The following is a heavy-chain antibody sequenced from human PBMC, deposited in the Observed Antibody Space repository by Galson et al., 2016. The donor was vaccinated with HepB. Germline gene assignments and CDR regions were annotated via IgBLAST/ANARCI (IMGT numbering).Heavy chain of an antibody. D-gene: IGHD2-2*01. V-gene: IGHV5-51*01. J-gene: IGHJ5*01. CDR3: ARRGCVTTTNCYRAWFDS. CDR2: IYPGDSDT. Sequence: QSGAEVKKPGESLKISCKSSGDTFGRHWIAWVRQSPGKGLEWMGIIYPGDSDTRYSPSFQGQVTISVDKSMTTAYLQWSSLKASDTAIYYCARRGCVTTTNCYRAWFDSWGQGTLVSASS. CDR1: GDTFGRHW.